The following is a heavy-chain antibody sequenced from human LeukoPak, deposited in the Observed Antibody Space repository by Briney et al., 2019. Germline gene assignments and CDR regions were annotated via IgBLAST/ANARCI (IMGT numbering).Heavy chain of an antibody. J-gene: IGHJ4*02. Sequence: GGSLRLSCAASGFTFSSYGMHWVRQAPGKGLEWVAFIRYDGSNKYDADSVKGRFTISRDNSKNTLYLQMNSLRAEDTAVYYCAKDHEQWLVLGYWGQGTLVTVSS. V-gene: IGHV3-30*02. CDR2: IRYDGSNK. CDR3: AKDHEQWLVLGY. CDR1: GFTFSSYG. D-gene: IGHD6-19*01.